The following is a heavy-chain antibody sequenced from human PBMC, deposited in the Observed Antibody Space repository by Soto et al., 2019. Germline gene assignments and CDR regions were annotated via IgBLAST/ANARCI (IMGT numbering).Heavy chain of an antibody. V-gene: IGHV4-39*01. CDR3: ARVMARAGSWNYDMDV. J-gene: IGHJ6*03. D-gene: IGHD6-19*01. CDR2: IYYSGST. CDR1: GGSISSSSYY. Sequence: QLQLQESGPGLVKPSETLSLTCTVSGGSISSSSYYWGWIRQPPGKGLEWIGSIYYSGSTYYNPSVKSRVTLSVDTSKNQFALKLSSVTAADTAVYYCARVMARAGSWNYDMDVWGKGTTVTVSS.